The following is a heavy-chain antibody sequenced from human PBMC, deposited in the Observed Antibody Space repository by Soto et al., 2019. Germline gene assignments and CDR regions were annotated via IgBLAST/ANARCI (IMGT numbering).Heavy chain of an antibody. J-gene: IGHJ4*02. Sequence: SETLSLTCAVYGGSFSGYYWSWIRQPPGKGLEWIGSIYYSGSTYYSPSLKSRVTISVDTSKNQFSLKLSSVTAADTAVYYCARHRPGSGGSCYDYWGQGTLVTVSS. D-gene: IGHD2-15*01. CDR1: GGSFSGYY. V-gene: IGHV4-59*08. CDR2: IYYSGST. CDR3: ARHRPGSGGSCYDY.